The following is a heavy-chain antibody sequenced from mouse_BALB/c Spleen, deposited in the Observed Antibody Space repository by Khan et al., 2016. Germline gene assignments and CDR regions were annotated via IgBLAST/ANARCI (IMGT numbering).Heavy chain of an antibody. CDR1: GYTFTNYG. CDR3: AEDYYGSNWFAY. V-gene: IGHV9-3*02. CDR2: LNTSTGEP. Sequence: QIQLVQSGPELKKPGETVKISCKASGYTFTNYGMNWVKQAPGKGLKWMGWLNTSTGEPTYADEFKGHFVFSLETSASTAYLHINNLKKEDTATYFCAEDYYGSNWFAYWGQGTLVTVSA. J-gene: IGHJ3*01. D-gene: IGHD1-1*01.